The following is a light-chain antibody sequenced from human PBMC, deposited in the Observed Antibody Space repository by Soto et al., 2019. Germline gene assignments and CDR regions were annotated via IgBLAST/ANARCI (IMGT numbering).Light chain of an antibody. V-gene: IGLV2-14*01. CDR1: SSVIGAYDY. J-gene: IGLJ1*01. Sequence: QSALAQPASVSGSPGQSITISCTGTSSVIGAYDYVSWYQQYPGRVPKLLIHEVTNRPSGVSDRFSGSKSGNTASLTISGLQTEDEADYYCSSHAGSSAFYVFGTGTKVTVL. CDR3: SSHAGSSAFYV. CDR2: EVT.